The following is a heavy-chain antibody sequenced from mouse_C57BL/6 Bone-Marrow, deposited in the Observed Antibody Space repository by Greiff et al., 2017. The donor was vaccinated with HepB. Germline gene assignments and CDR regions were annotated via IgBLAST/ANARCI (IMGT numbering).Heavy chain of an antibody. J-gene: IGHJ2*01. CDR1: GYTFTSYG. Sequence: QVQLQQSGAELARPGASVKLSCKASGYTFTSYGISWVKQRTGQGLEWIGEIYPRSGNTYYNEKFKGKATLTADKSSSTAYMELRSLTSEDSAVYFCARSELRLRYFDYWGQGTTLTVSS. D-gene: IGHD3-2*02. CDR2: IYPRSGNT. CDR3: ARSELRLRYFDY. V-gene: IGHV1-81*01.